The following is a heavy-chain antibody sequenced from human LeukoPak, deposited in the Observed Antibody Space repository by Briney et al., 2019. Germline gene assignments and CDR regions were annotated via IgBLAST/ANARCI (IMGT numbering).Heavy chain of an antibody. D-gene: IGHD3-10*01. CDR3: ARVTYGSGTYGAFDY. CDR2: IRYDGSNK. J-gene: IGHJ4*02. Sequence: GGSLRLSCAASGFTFISYGMHWVRQAPGKGLEWVAFIRYDGSNKYYADSVKGRFTISRDNSKNTLYLQMNSLRAEDTAVYYCARVTYGSGTYGAFDYWGQGTLVTVSS. V-gene: IGHV3-30*02. CDR1: GFTFISYG.